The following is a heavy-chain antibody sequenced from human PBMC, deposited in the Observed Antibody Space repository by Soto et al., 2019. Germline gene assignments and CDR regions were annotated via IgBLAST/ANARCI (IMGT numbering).Heavy chain of an antibody. CDR1: GGSISSSSCY. CDR2: IYYSGST. J-gene: IGHJ2*01. Sequence: PSETLSLTCTVSGGSISSSSCYWGWIRQPPGKGLEWIGSIYYSGSTYYNPSLKSRVTISVDTSKNQFSLKLSSVTPEDTAVYFCARDSSGWHWYFDLWGRGSLVTVSS. V-gene: IGHV4-39*02. CDR3: ARDSSGWHWYFDL. D-gene: IGHD6-19*01.